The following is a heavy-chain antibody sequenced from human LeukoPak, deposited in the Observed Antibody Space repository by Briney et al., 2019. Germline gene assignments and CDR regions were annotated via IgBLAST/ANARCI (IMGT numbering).Heavy chain of an antibody. J-gene: IGHJ4*02. CDR2: IIPIFGTA. D-gene: IGHD3-10*01. CDR1: GGTFSSYA. CDR3: ARDTYYGSGNLGY. Sequence: GASVKVSCKTSGGTFSSYAISWVRQAPGQGLEWMGGIIPIFGTANYAQKFQGRVTITADESTSTAYMELSSLRSEDTAVYYCARDTYYGSGNLGYWGQGTLVTVSS. V-gene: IGHV1-69*13.